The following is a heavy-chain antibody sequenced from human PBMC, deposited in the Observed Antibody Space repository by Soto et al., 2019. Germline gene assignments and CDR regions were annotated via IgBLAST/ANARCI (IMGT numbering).Heavy chain of an antibody. V-gene: IGHV1-69*13. J-gene: IGHJ4*02. CDR1: GDGFSSYP. Sequence: GASVKVSCKAPGDGFSSYPISWVRQVPGKGLEWMGGIIPVFQTAYYTQRFQGRVTITADESTNTAYMELSSLRSEDTAIYYRARGGSGYTWFNEFWGQGTLVTVSS. CDR3: ARGGSGYTWFNEF. CDR2: IIPVFQTA. D-gene: IGHD3-22*01.